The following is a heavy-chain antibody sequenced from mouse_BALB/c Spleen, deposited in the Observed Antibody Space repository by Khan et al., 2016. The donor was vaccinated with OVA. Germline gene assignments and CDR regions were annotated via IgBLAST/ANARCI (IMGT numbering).Heavy chain of an antibody. V-gene: IGHV14-3*02. CDR1: GFNIKDTY. J-gene: IGHJ4*01. CDR3: ASEGYYPYVMDY. D-gene: IGHD1-1*01. Sequence: VQLQQPGADLVRPGASVKLSCTASGFNIKDTYMHWVKQRPEQGLEWIGRIDPANGNSKYGPRFQAKATITADTSSNTAYLHLSSLTSEDTAVYYCASEGYYPYVMDYWGQGTSVTVSS. CDR2: IDPANGNS.